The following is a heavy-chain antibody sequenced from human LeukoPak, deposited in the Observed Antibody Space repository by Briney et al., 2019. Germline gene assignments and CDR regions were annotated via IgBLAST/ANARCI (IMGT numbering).Heavy chain of an antibody. V-gene: IGHV3-21*01. CDR2: ISSSSSYI. Sequence: GGSLRLSCAASGFTFSSYSINWVRQAPGKGLEWVSSISSSSSYIYYADSVKGRFTISRDNAKNSQYLQMNSLRAEDTAVYYCAREDTAMVLLTWGQGTLVTVSS. D-gene: IGHD5-18*01. J-gene: IGHJ5*02. CDR3: AREDTAMVLLT. CDR1: GFTFSSYS.